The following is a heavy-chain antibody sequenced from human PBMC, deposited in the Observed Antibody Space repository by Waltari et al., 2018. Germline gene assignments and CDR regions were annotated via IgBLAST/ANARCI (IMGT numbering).Heavy chain of an antibody. D-gene: IGHD3-9*01. CDR1: GGSISSYY. V-gene: IGHV4-59*01. CDR3: VRGGNFDWLGAFYWYFDL. CDR2: IYYSGST. Sequence: QVQLQESGPGLVKPSETLSLTCTVSGGSISSYYWSWIRQPPGKGLEWIGYIYYSGSTNYNPSLKSRVTISVDTSKNQFSLKLSSVTAADTAVYYCVRGGNFDWLGAFYWYFDLWGRGTLVTVSS. J-gene: IGHJ2*01.